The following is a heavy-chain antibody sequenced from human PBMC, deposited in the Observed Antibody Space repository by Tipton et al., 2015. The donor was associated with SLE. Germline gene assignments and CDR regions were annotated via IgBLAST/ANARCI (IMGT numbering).Heavy chain of an antibody. CDR1: GFTFRSYS. V-gene: IGHV3-30*04. D-gene: IGHD6-13*01. CDR3: VRDPNTSGWFYWYFDL. Sequence: SLRLSCAASGFTFRSYSMHWVRQAPGKGLEWVAGLSYDRRTTYDAKSLKGRFTISRSNSKNTLYLQLNGLTDEDTALYFCVRDPNTSGWFYWYFDLWGRGTLVIVSS. J-gene: IGHJ2*01. CDR2: LSYDRRTT.